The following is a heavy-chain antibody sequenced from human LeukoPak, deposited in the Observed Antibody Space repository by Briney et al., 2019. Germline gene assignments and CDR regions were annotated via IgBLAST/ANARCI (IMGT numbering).Heavy chain of an antibody. Sequence: ASVKVSCKASGYTFTSYYMHWVRQAPGQGLEWMGIINPSGGSTSYAQKFQGRVTMTRDTSTSTVYTELSSLRSEDTAVYYCAREMPQRYCSSTSCTLRNYYYYGMDVWGQGTTVTVSS. D-gene: IGHD2-2*01. CDR3: AREMPQRYCSSTSCTLRNYYYYGMDV. J-gene: IGHJ6*02. CDR1: GYTFTSYY. V-gene: IGHV1-46*01. CDR2: INPSGGST.